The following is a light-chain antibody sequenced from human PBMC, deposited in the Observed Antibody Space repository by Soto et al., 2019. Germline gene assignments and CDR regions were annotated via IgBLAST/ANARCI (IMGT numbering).Light chain of an antibody. CDR1: SSDVGGYNY. CDR2: DVS. CDR3: SSYTSSSTVV. V-gene: IGLV2-14*01. J-gene: IGLJ2*01. Sequence: QSALTRPASVSGSPGQSITISCTGTSSDVGGYNYVSWYQQHPGKAPKLMIYDVSNRPSGVSNRFSGSKSGNTASLTISGLQAEDEADYYCSSYTSSSTVVFCGGTKLTVL.